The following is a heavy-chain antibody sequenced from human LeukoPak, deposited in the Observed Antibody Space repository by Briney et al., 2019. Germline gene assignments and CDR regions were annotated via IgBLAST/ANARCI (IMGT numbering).Heavy chain of an antibody. CDR2: IYYSGST. CDR1: GGSISSYY. Sequence: PSETLSLTCTVSGGSISSYYWSWIRQHPGKGLEWIGYIYYSGSTYYNPSLKSRVTISVDTSKNQFSLKLSSVTAADTAVYYCARDCGGGGSCGEAFDIWGQGTMVTVSS. V-gene: IGHV4-59*06. CDR3: ARDCGGGGSCGEAFDI. D-gene: IGHD2-15*01. J-gene: IGHJ3*02.